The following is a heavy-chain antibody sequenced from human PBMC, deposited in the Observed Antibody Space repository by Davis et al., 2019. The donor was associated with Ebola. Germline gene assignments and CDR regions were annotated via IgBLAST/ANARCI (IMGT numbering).Heavy chain of an antibody. Sequence: GESLKISCAAAGFTFRNYAMHWVRQAPGKGPEWVSTIDGPTPNTHYADSVRGRFAISRDNSKNTVFLQMDSLRGEDTAVYYCATWVNHHFDYWGQGTLVTVSS. CDR2: IDGPTPNT. D-gene: IGHD1-14*01. V-gene: IGHV3-23*01. CDR3: ATWVNHHFDY. CDR1: GFTFRNYA. J-gene: IGHJ4*02.